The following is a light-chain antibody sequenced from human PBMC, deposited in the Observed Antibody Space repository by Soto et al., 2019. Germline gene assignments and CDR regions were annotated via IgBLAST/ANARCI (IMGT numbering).Light chain of an antibody. Sequence: ESELTQSPCTLSLSPGERATLPCRASQSVSSIYLAWYQQKPGQAPRLLIYGASSRPTGIPDRFSGSGPGTDFTLTISRLEPEDFAVYYCQQYGSSLFGQGTRLEIK. CDR1: QSVSSIY. CDR2: GAS. V-gene: IGKV3-20*01. CDR3: QQYGSSL. J-gene: IGKJ5*01.